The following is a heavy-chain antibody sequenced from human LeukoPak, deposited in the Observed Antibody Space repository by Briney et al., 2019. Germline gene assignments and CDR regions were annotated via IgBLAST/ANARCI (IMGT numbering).Heavy chain of an antibody. V-gene: IGHV4-30-4*01. CDR2: IYYSGST. D-gene: IGHD3-9*01. CDR1: GGSISSGDYY. CDR3: ARESLYYDILTGYYNYYGVDV. Sequence: PSQTLSLTCTVSGGSISSGDYYWSWIRQPPGKGLEWIGYIYYSGSTYYNPSHKSRVTISVDTSKKQFSLKLSSVTAADTAVYYCARESLYYDILTGYYNYYGVDVWGKGTTVTVSS. J-gene: IGHJ6*04.